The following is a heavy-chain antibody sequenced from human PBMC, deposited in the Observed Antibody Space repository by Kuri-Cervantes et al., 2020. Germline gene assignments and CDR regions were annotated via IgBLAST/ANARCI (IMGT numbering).Heavy chain of an antibody. Sequence: GGSLRLSCAASGFTFSSYGIHWVRQAPGKGLEWVAVVWYDGSDKYYADSVKGRFTISRDNSKNTLYLQMNSLRAEDTAVYYCARGRTYYYDSSGYYRKEYFQHWGQGTLVTVSS. J-gene: IGHJ1*01. V-gene: IGHV3-33*01. CDR3: ARGRTYYYDSSGYYRKEYFQH. D-gene: IGHD3-22*01. CDR1: GFTFSSYG. CDR2: VWYDGSDK.